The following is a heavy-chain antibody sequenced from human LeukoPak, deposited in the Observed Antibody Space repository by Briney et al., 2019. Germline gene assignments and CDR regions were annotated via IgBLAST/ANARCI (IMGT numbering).Heavy chain of an antibody. CDR1: GGSVSSYY. V-gene: IGHV4-59*02. D-gene: IGHD4-23*01. CDR2: LHYSGST. CDR3: ARAPLYGGHADWFDP. Sequence: SETLSLTCTVSGGSVSSYYWSWVRQPPGKGLEWIGYLHYSGSTDYNPSLKSRVTISVDTSKNQFSLKLTSVSAADTAVYYCARAPLYGGHADWFDPWGQGTLVTVSS. J-gene: IGHJ5*02.